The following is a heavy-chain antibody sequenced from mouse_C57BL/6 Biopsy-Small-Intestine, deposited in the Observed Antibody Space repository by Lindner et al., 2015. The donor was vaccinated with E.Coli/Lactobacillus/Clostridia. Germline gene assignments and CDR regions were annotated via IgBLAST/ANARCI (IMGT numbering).Heavy chain of an antibody. CDR1: GYTFTSYG. J-gene: IGHJ2*01. CDR3: ARPNYYGNFFDY. D-gene: IGHD2-1*01. V-gene: IGHV1-81*01. Sequence: VQLQESGAELARPGASVKLSCKASGYTFTSYGITWVKQRTGQGLEWIGEIYPRSGSTYYSEKFEGQGHTDCRRTLQHSVHGASARLTSQDSAVYFCARPNYYGNFFDYWGQGTTLTVSS. CDR2: IYPRSGST.